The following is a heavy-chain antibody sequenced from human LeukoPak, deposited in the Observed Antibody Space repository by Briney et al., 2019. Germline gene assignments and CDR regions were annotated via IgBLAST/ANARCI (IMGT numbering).Heavy chain of an antibody. Sequence: SETLSLTCTVSGASITTYYWSWVRQPPGRGLEYIGQIHSNGSANYNPSITSRVAMSLDASKNQFSLTVSSVTAADTAIYYCARDILDVGATHYFDYWGQGSLLTVSS. D-gene: IGHD1-26*01. CDR3: ARDILDVGATHYFDY. V-gene: IGHV4-59*01. CDR2: IHSNGSA. J-gene: IGHJ4*02. CDR1: GASITTYY.